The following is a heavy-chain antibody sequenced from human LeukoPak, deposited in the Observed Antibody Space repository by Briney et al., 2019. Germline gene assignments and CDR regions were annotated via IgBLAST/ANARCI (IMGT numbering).Heavy chain of an antibody. Sequence: GGSLRLSCVASGFSSTYMSWVRQAPGKGLEWVSVIYSGDSTYYAASVKGRFTISRDISKNTVYLQMNSLRREDTAVYHSARDLWVATGYWGQGTLVTVAS. V-gene: IGHV3-66*02. J-gene: IGHJ4*02. CDR2: IYSGDST. CDR1: GFSSTY. CDR3: ARDLWVATGY. D-gene: IGHD3-10*01.